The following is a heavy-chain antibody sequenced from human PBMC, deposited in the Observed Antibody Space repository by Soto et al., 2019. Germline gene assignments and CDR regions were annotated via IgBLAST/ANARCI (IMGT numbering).Heavy chain of an antibody. J-gene: IGHJ4*02. CDR3: ARDQETGLFDY. D-gene: IGHD7-27*01. V-gene: IGHV3-21*01. CDR2: ISSSSSYI. Sequence: GGSLRLSCAAPGFTFSSYSMNWVRQAPGKGLEWVSSISSSSSYIYYADSVKGRFTISRDNAKNSLYLQMNSLRAEDTAVYYCARDQETGLFDYWGQGTLVTVSS. CDR1: GFTFSSYS.